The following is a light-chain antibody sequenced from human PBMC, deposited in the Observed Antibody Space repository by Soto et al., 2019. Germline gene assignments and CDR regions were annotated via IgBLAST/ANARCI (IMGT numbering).Light chain of an antibody. CDR1: QRVSRSY. CDR2: GAS. V-gene: IGKV3-20*01. J-gene: IGKJ5*01. CDR3: QQYGSSTIT. Sequence: EILLTQSPGTLSLSPGERATLSCRAGQRVSRSYLAWYQQKPGKAPRLLIYGASSRATGIPERFSGSGSGTDFTLTISSLQPEDLAVYYCQQYGSSTITFGQGTRVEIK.